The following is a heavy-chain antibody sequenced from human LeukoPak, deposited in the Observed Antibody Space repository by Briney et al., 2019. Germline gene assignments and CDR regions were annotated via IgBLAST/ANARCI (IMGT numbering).Heavy chain of an antibody. CDR3: ARVVSYCSGGSCYFGPHYYYYYYMDV. J-gene: IGHJ6*03. V-gene: IGHV1-46*01. Sequence: ASVKVSCKASGYTFIKHWMHWVRQAPGQGLEWVGLINPTGSATLYAQKFQGRVTLTRDMSTNTDYMELRSLKSEDTAVYYCARVVSYCSGGSCYFGPHYYYYYYMDVWGKGTTVTVSS. D-gene: IGHD2-15*01. CDR2: INPTGSAT. CDR1: GYTFIKHW.